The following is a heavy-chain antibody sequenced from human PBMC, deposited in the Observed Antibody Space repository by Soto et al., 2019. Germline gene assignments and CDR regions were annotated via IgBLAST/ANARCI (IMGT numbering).Heavy chain of an antibody. CDR2: IIPIFGTA. V-gene: IGHV1-69*06. CDR1: GCTFSGYA. Sequence: SVKVSCTASGCTFSGYAISWVRHAPGQGLEWMGGIIPIFGTANYAQKFQGRVTITADKSTSTAYMELSSLRSEDTAVYYCARGTTGVPGYCSGGSCPLDDYWGQGTLVTVSS. CDR3: ARGTTGVPGYCSGGSCPLDDY. D-gene: IGHD2-15*01. J-gene: IGHJ4*02.